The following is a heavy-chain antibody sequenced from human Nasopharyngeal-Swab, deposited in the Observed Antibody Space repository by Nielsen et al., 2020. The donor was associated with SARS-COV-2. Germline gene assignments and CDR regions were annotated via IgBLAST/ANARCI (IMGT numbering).Heavy chain of an antibody. CDR1: GYTFTSYG. Sequence: ASVKVSCKASGYTFTSYGINWVRQAPGQGLEWMGWISAYNGNTNYAQKFQGRVTMTTDTSTSTADMELRSLRSDDTAVYYCARGVGYCSGGPCSPPYGMDVWGQGTTVTVSS. V-gene: IGHV1-18*01. CDR3: ARGVGYCSGGPCSPPYGMDV. J-gene: IGHJ6*02. D-gene: IGHD2-15*01. CDR2: ISAYNGNT.